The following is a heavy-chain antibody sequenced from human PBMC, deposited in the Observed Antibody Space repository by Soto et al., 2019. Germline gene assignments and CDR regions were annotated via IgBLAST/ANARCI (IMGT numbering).Heavy chain of an antibody. D-gene: IGHD3-10*01. J-gene: IGHJ4*02. V-gene: IGHV2-5*02. CDR1: ELSRCTSGVG. CDR3: VQRHVLSWFGFDS. Sequence: QITLKESGPTLVEPTQTLTLTCTLSELSRCTSGVGVGWIRQPPGKALEWLALIYWDDDKRYSPSLKSRLSITKVTANTKVVLTMTNMDPVDTATYYCVQRHVLSWFGFDSWGQGTMVTVPS. CDR2: IYWDDDK.